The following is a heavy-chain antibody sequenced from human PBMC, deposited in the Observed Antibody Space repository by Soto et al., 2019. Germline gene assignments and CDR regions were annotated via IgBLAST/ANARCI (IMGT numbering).Heavy chain of an antibody. CDR3: TRDASRDSSARGWFDP. D-gene: IGHD6-13*01. V-gene: IGHV3-23*01. CDR1: GFTFSSYA. J-gene: IGHJ5*02. CDR2: ISGSGGST. Sequence: GGSLRLSCAASGFTFSSYAMSWVRQAPGKGLEWVSAISGSGGSTYYADSVKGRFTISRDNAKNSLHLQMNSLRAEDTAVYYCTRDASRDSSARGWFDPWGPGTLVTVSS.